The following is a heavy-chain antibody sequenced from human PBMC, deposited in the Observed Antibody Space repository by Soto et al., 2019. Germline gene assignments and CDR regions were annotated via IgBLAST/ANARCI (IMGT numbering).Heavy chain of an antibody. D-gene: IGHD6-13*01. CDR1: GGSFSGYY. J-gene: IGHJ5*02. Sequence: PSETLSLTCAVYGGSFSGYYWSWIRQPPGKGLEWIGEINHSGSTNYNPSLKSRVTISVDTSKNQFSLKLSSVTAADTAVYYCARGRPNSSSWYAMGYWFDPWGQGTLVTVSS. CDR3: ARGRPNSSSWYAMGYWFDP. CDR2: INHSGST. V-gene: IGHV4-34*01.